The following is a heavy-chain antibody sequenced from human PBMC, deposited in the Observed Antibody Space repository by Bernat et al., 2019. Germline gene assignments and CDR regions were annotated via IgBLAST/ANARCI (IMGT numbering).Heavy chain of an antibody. CDR2: IYYSGST. J-gene: IGHJ5*02. CDR1: GGSISSSSYY. Sequence: QLQLQESGPGLVKPSETLSLTCTVSGGSISSSSYYWGWIRQPPGKGLEWIGSIYYSGSTYYNPSLKSRVTISVDTSKNQFSLKLSSVTAADTAVYYCARQADIVVVPAAIYWFDPWGQGTLVTVSS. D-gene: IGHD2-2*01. V-gene: IGHV4-39*01. CDR3: ARQADIVVVPAAIYWFDP.